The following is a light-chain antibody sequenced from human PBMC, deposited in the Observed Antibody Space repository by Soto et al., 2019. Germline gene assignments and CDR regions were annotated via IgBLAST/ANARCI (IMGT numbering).Light chain of an antibody. CDR1: QTLNSY. Sequence: DIPMTQSPSSLSASVGDRVTITCRASQTLNSYLNWYQQKSPKAPKLLIYAASRLQSGVPSRFNGSGTTTDFTLTIASLQPEDFATYFCQQSFSTPPTFGQGTKL. CDR2: AAS. J-gene: IGKJ2*01. CDR3: QQSFSTPPT. V-gene: IGKV1-39*01.